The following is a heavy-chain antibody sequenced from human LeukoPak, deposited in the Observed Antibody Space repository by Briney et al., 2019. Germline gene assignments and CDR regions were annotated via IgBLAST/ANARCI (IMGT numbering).Heavy chain of an antibody. Sequence: SETLSLTCTVSGCSISSYYWSWIRQPPGKGLEWIGYIYYSGSTNYNPSLKSRVTISVDTSKNQFSLKLSSVTAADTAVYYCARHVRENSSSWYKVDWFDPWGQRTLVTVSS. CDR1: GCSISSYY. V-gene: IGHV4-59*08. J-gene: IGHJ5*02. D-gene: IGHD6-13*01. CDR3: ARHVRENSSSWYKVDWFDP. CDR2: IYYSGST.